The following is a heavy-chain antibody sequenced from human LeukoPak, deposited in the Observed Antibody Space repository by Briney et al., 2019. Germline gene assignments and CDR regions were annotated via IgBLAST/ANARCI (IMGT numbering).Heavy chain of an antibody. Sequence: ASVKVSCKASGYTLTSYGISWVRQAPGQGLEWMGWISAYNGNTNYAQKLQGRVTMTTDTSTSTAYMELRSLRSDDTAVYYCARSGYYDILTGYDPFDYRGQGTLVTVSS. J-gene: IGHJ4*02. V-gene: IGHV1-18*01. CDR3: ARSGYYDILTGYDPFDY. CDR1: GYTLTSYG. D-gene: IGHD3-9*01. CDR2: ISAYNGNT.